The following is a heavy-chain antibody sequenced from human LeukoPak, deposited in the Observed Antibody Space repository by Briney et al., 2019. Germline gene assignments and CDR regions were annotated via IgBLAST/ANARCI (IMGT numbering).Heavy chain of an antibody. J-gene: IGHJ4*02. CDR3: ARANRVSLYYFDY. CDR1: GYSISSGYY. CDR2: IYHSGST. V-gene: IGHV4-38-2*02. Sequence: SETLSLTCTVSGYSISSGYYWGWIRQPPGKGLAWIGSIYHSGSTYYNPSLKSRVTISVDTSKNQFSLKLSPVTAADTAVYYCARANRVSLYYFDYWGQGTLVTVSS. D-gene: IGHD5/OR15-5a*01.